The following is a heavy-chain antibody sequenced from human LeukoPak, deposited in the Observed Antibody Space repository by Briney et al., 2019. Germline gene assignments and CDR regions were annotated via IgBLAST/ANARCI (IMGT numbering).Heavy chain of an antibody. CDR1: GFTFSSYS. CDR3: AKDKRQRWPEVRYRANWFDP. V-gene: IGHV3-21*01. Sequence: GGSLRLSCAASGFTFSSYSMNWVRQAPGKGLEWVSSISSSSSYIYYADSVKGRFTISSDNAKNSLYLQMNSLRAEDTAVYYCAKDKRQRWPEVRYRANWFDPWGQGTLVTVPS. J-gene: IGHJ5*02. CDR2: ISSSSSYI. D-gene: IGHD6-19*01.